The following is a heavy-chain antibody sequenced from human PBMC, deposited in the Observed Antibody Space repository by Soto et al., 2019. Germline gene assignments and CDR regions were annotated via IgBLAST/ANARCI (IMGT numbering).Heavy chain of an antibody. CDR1: GLTFSSYA. Sequence: GASLRLSCAASGLTFSSYAMHWVRQAPGKGLEWVAVISYDGSNKYYADSVKGRFTISRDNSKNTLYLQMNSLRAEDTAVYYCARHWPPVDDDAFDIWGQGTMVTVSS. D-gene: IGHD2-2*01. CDR2: ISYDGSNK. CDR3: ARHWPPVDDDAFDI. J-gene: IGHJ3*02. V-gene: IGHV3-30-3*01.